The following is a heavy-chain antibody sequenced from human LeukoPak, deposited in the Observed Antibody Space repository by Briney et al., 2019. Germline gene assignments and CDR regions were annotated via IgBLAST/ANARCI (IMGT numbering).Heavy chain of an antibody. V-gene: IGHV1-3*01. Sequence: GATVKDSCKASGYTFTSYAMHWARQAPGQRLEWMGWINAGNGNTKYSQKFQGRVTITRDTSASTAYMELSSLRSEDTAVYYCARGSGSYTFDYWGQGTLVTVSS. D-gene: IGHD3-10*01. CDR1: GYTFTSYA. CDR2: INAGNGNT. CDR3: ARGSGSYTFDY. J-gene: IGHJ4*02.